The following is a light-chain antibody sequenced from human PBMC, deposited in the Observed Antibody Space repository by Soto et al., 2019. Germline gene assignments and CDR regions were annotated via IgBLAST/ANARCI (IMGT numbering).Light chain of an antibody. V-gene: IGKV3-15*01. J-gene: IGKJ1*01. Sequence: EIVMTQSPATLSVSPGERATLSCRASQSVSSKLAWYQQKPGQAPRLLIYGASTRATGIPARFSGSGSGTEFTLTISSLQSEDFAAYYCQQYNNWPRTFGQGTKVEIK. CDR3: QQYNNWPRT. CDR1: QSVSSK. CDR2: GAS.